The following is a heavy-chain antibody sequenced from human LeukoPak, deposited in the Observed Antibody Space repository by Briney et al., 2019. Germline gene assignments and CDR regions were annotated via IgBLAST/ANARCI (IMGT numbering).Heavy chain of an antibody. CDR3: AKGVGSGSYLNYFDY. CDR1: GFTFSSYA. CDR2: ISGSGGST. V-gene: IGHV3-23*01. D-gene: IGHD1-26*01. Sequence: GGSLRLSCAASGFTFSSYAMSWVRQAPGKGLEWVSAISGSGGSTYYADSVKGRFTISRDNSKNTLYLQMNSLRAEDTAVYYCAKGVGSGSYLNYFDYWGQGTLVTVSS. J-gene: IGHJ4*02.